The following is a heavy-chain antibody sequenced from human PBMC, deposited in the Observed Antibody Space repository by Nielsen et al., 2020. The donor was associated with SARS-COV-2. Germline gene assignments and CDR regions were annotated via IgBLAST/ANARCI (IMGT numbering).Heavy chain of an antibody. CDR3: ARIGRGTVVIRPN. CDR2: IIPILGIA. V-gene: IGHV1-69*04. J-gene: IGHJ4*02. D-gene: IGHD4-23*01. Sequence: SVKVSCKASGGTFSSYAISRVRQAPGQGLEWMGRIIPILGIANYAQKFQGRVTITADKSTSTAYMELSSLRSGDTAVYYCARIGRGTVVIRPNWGQGTLVTVSS. CDR1: GGTFSSYA.